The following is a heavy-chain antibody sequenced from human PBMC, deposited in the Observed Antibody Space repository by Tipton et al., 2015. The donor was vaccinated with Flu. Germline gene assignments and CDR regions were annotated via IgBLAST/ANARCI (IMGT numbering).Heavy chain of an antibody. CDR3: ARRDYSNYVSEPKNWFDP. CDR1: GDYIGSRYY. D-gene: IGHD4-11*01. Sequence: TLSLTCSVSGDYIGSRYYWGWIRQPPGQGLEWIGNIHRSGSTYRNPSLESRVIMSVDTSKNQFSLKLSSVTAADTAVYYWARRDYSNYVSEPKNWFDPWGQGVLVTVSS. J-gene: IGHJ5*02. CDR2: IHRSGST. V-gene: IGHV4-38-2*01.